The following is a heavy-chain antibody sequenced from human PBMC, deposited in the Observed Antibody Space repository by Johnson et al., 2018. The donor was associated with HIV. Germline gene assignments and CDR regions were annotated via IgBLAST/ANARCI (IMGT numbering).Heavy chain of an antibody. CDR3: ATSSYDYFDSMAYYSHAFDI. Sequence: VQLVESGGGLVQPGGSLRLSCAASGFTFSTYSMHWVRQAPGKGLEYVSTISSNGGRTYYTEAVKGRFTISRDNSKKTLYLQMGSLRAEDTALYYCATSSYDYFDSMAYYSHAFDIWGQGTMVTVAS. J-gene: IGHJ3*02. D-gene: IGHD3-22*01. CDR2: ISSNGGRT. CDR1: GFTFSTYS. V-gene: IGHV3-64*07.